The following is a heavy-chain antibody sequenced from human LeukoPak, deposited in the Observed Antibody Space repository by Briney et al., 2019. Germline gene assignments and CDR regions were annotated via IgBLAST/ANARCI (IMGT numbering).Heavy chain of an antibody. V-gene: IGHV3-48*01. CDR1: GFTFSSIG. CDR3: AKDGTTYDFWSGYYPFDY. Sequence: PGGSLRLSCAASGFTFSSIGMNWVRQAPGKGLEWVSFINSASTTIYYADSVKGRFTISRDNARNSLYLQMNSLRAEDTAVYYCAKDGTTYDFWSGYYPFDYWGQGTLVTVSS. CDR2: INSASTTI. J-gene: IGHJ4*02. D-gene: IGHD3-3*01.